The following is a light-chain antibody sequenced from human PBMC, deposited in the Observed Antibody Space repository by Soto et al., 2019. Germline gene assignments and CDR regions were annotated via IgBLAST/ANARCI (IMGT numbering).Light chain of an antibody. CDR3: QQYNYTSRS. V-gene: IGKV1-5*03. J-gene: IGKJ4*01. CDR1: QSIGTS. Sequence: DIQVTQSPSTLSASVGDRVTITCRASQSIGTSLAWYQQKQGKAPKLLIQEASTLEGWAQSRFSGSESGTEITLTISSLQPDDFVTYDCQQYNYTSRSFGGGTKVENK. CDR2: EAS.